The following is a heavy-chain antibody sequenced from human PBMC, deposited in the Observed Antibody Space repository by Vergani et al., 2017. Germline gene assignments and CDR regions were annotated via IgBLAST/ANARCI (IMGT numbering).Heavy chain of an antibody. CDR3: ARVNTETNGHLYYYYYMDV. CDR1: GGSFTSYY. CDR2: IYHTGRP. J-gene: IGHJ6*03. D-gene: IGHD4-11*01. V-gene: IGHV4-34*01. Sequence: QVQLQQWGGGLLKPSETLSLTCVVNGGSFTSYYWTWIRQSPGEGLEWVGDIYHTGRPDYNPSLKSRLTMLVDKSRNPFSLTLNSVTATDTAIYFCARVNTETNGHLYYYYYMDVWGQGTAVTVS.